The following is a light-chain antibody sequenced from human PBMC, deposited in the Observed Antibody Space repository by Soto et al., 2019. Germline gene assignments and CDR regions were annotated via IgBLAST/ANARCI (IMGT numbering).Light chain of an antibody. CDR1: PSNIGKNF. CDR2: ESD. CDR3: VSWDSSLITVV. Sequence: QTVVTQPPSVSAAPGQKVTISCSGSPSNIGKNFVSWYQQLPGTAPKLPIYESDKRPSGIPDRFSGSESGTSATLAITGLQTGDEADYYCVSWDSSLITVVFGGGTKLTVL. V-gene: IGLV1-51*02. J-gene: IGLJ2*01.